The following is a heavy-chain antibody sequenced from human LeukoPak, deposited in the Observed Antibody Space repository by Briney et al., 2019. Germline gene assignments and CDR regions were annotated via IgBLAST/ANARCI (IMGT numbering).Heavy chain of an antibody. CDR2: IRQDDIER. D-gene: IGHD2/OR15-2a*01. CDR3: VRGCNRAHCPYFFDS. CDR1: GFTFDPSW. J-gene: IGHJ4*02. V-gene: IGHV3-7*01. Sequence: GGPLRLSCSASGFTFDPSWMHWVRRAPGKGLEWVATIRQDDIERHLVDSVKGRFFISRDNAKNSLYLQMNSLTVEDTAVYYCVRGCNRAHCPYFFDSWGQATLITVS.